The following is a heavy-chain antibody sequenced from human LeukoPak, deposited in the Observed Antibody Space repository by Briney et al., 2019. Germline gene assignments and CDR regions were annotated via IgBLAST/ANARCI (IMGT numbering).Heavy chain of an antibody. D-gene: IGHD3-22*01. V-gene: IGHV4-34*01. CDR2: INHSGST. Sequence: SETLSLTCAVYGGSFSGYYWSWIRRPPGKGLEWIGEINHSGSTNYNPSLKSRVTISVDTSKNLFSLKLSSVTAADTAVYYCARSTYYYDSSGFGYWGQGTLVTVSS. J-gene: IGHJ4*02. CDR1: GGSFSGYY. CDR3: ARSTYYYDSSGFGY.